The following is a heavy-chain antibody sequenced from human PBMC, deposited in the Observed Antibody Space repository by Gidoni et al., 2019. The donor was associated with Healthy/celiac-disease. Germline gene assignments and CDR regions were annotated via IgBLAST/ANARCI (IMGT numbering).Heavy chain of an antibody. CDR3: AKDLDPYCSGGSCYSTQIDY. D-gene: IGHD2-15*01. Sequence: EVQLLESGGGLVQPGGSLRLSCAASGFTFSSYAMSWVRQAPGKGLEWVSAISVSGGSTYYADSVKGRFTISRDNSKNTLYLQMNSLRAEDTAVYYCAKDLDPYCSGGSCYSTQIDYWGQGTLVTVSS. V-gene: IGHV3-23*01. CDR1: GFTFSSYA. J-gene: IGHJ4*02. CDR2: ISVSGGST.